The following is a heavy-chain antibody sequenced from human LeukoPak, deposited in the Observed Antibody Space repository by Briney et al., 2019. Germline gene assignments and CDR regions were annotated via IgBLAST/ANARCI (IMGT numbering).Heavy chain of an antibody. CDR2: INHSGST. CDR3: ASRTYYDFWSGYGGYYFDY. CDR1: GGSFSGYY. V-gene: IGHV4-34*01. J-gene: IGHJ4*02. Sequence: SETLSLTCAVYGGSFSGYYWSWIRQPPGKGLEWIGEINHSGSTNYNPSLKSRVTISVDTFKNQFSLKLSSVTAADTAVYYCASRTYYDFWSGYGGYYFDYWGQGTLVTVSS. D-gene: IGHD3-3*01.